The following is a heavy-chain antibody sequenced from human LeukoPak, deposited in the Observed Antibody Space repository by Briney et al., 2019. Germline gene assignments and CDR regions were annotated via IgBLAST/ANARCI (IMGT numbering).Heavy chain of an antibody. CDR2: INHSGST. J-gene: IGHJ4*02. Sequence: SETLSLTCAVYGGSFSGYYWSWIRQPPGKGLEWIGEINHSGSTNYNPSLKSRVTISVDTSKNQFSLKLSSVTAADTAVYYCARSGGQLWLMGRYFDYWGQGTLVTVPS. CDR3: ARSGGQLWLMGRYFDY. D-gene: IGHD5-18*01. V-gene: IGHV4-34*01. CDR1: GGSFSGYY.